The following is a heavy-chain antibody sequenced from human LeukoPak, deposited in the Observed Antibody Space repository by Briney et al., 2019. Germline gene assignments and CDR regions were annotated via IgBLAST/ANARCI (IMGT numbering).Heavy chain of an antibody. J-gene: IGHJ3*02. Sequence: PSETLPLTCTVSGGSISSYYWSWIRQPPGKGLEWIGYIYYSGNTNYNPSLKSRVTISVDTSKNQFSLKLSSVTAADTAVYFCSGGQQPYDAFDIWGQGTMVTVSS. D-gene: IGHD6-13*01. CDR3: SGGQQPYDAFDI. CDR1: GGSISSYY. V-gene: IGHV4-59*08. CDR2: IYYSGNT.